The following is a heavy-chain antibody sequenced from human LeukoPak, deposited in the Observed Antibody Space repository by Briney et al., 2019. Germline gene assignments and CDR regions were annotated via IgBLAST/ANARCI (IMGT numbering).Heavy chain of an antibody. Sequence: ASVKVSCKASGYTFTSYYMHWVRQAPGQGLEWMGIINPSGGSTSYAQKFQGRVTMTRDTFTSTVFMELSSLRSEDTAVYYCARDLSENYYDSSGYFDYWGQGTLVTVSS. D-gene: IGHD3-22*01. CDR3: ARDLSENYYDSSGYFDY. CDR1: GYTFTSYY. CDR2: INPSGGST. J-gene: IGHJ4*02. V-gene: IGHV1-46*01.